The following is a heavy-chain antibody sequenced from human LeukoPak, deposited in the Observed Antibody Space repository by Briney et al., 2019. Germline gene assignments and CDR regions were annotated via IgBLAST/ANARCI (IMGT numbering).Heavy chain of an antibody. V-gene: IGHV4-4*02. D-gene: IGHD1/OR15-1a*01. Sequence: NPSETLSLTCPVSIGSISSSKWWSWVRQSPVKGLEWIGEIYLYGTTNYNPSFTSRVTMSVDRSRNQFSLKLTSVTAADTAVYYCARQKWEQQGRDYYFNGLDVWGPGTTVIVSS. CDR3: ARQKWEQQGRDYYFNGLDV. J-gene: IGHJ6*02. CDR2: IYLYGTT. CDR1: IGSISSSKW.